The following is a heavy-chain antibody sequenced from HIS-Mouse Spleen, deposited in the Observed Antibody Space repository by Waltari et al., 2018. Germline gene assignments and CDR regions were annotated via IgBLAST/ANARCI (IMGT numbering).Heavy chain of an antibody. CDR3: AREIPYSSSWYDWYFDL. CDR1: GGSISSSSYY. J-gene: IGHJ2*01. Sequence: QLQLQESGPGLVKPSETLSLTCTVSGGSISSSSYYWGWIRQPPGKGLEWIGSIYYSGRTYSNPALKGRVTISVETSKNQFSLKLSSVTAADTAVYYCAREIPYSSSWYDWYFDLWGRGTLVTVSS. CDR2: IYYSGRT. D-gene: IGHD6-13*01. V-gene: IGHV4-39*07.